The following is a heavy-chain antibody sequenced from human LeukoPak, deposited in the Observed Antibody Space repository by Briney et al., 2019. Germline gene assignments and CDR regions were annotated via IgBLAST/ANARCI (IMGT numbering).Heavy chain of an antibody. CDR3: ARETGQVPAAIDY. J-gene: IGHJ4*02. D-gene: IGHD2-2*01. Sequence: GGSLRLSCAASGFTFSSYGMHWVRQAPGKGLEWVAVIWYDGSNKYYADSVKGRFTISRDNSKNTLYLQMNSLRAEDTAVYYCARETGQVPAAIDYWGQGTLVTVSS. V-gene: IGHV3-33*01. CDR2: IWYDGSNK. CDR1: GFTFSSYG.